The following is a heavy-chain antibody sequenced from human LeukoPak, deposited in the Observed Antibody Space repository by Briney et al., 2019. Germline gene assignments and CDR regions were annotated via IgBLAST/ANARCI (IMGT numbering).Heavy chain of an antibody. D-gene: IGHD6-13*01. Sequence: NPSETLSLTCAVYGGSFSGYYWSWIRQPPGKGLEWIGEINHSGSTNYNPSLKSRVTISVDTSKNQFSLKLSSVTAADTAVYYCASARDSSQNDYWGQGTLVTVSS. CDR2: INHSGST. CDR3: ASARDSSQNDY. CDR1: GGSFSGYY. J-gene: IGHJ4*02. V-gene: IGHV4-34*01.